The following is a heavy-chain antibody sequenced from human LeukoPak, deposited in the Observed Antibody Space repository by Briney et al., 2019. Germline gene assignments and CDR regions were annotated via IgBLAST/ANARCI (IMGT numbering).Heavy chain of an antibody. J-gene: IGHJ3*02. CDR3: ARQVATKGEWAFDI. CDR1: GASVSGSPYY. CDR2: IYQSGHT. V-gene: IGHV4-39*07. Sequence: SETLCLTCTVSGASVSGSPYYWGWIRQPPGKGLEWIASIYQSGHTYYNPSLKSRVTISVDTSKSQFSLELNSVIAADTAVYYCARQVATKGEWAFDIWGQGTLVTVSS. D-gene: IGHD5-12*01.